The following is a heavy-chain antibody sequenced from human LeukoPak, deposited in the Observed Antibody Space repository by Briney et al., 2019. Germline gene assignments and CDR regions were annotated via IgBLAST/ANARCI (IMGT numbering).Heavy chain of an antibody. V-gene: IGHV3-33*01. CDR1: GFTFSSYG. Sequence: PGRSLRLSCAASGFTFSSYGMHWVRQAPGKGLEWVAVIWYDGSNKYYADSVKGRFTISRDNSKNTLYLQMNSLRAEDTAVYYCARDSILDGSTGPPWFDPWGQGTLVTVSS. J-gene: IGHJ5*02. CDR3: ARDSILDGSTGPPWFDP. D-gene: IGHD1-26*01. CDR2: IWYDGSNK.